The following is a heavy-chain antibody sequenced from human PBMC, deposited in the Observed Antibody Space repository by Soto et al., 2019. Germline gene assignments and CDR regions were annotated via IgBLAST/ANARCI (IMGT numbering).Heavy chain of an antibody. CDR1: GGSISSSNYY. CDR3: ARTTGEYFQH. V-gene: IGHV4-39*01. CDR2: IYYSGST. J-gene: IGHJ1*01. Sequence: QLQLQESGPGLVKPSETLSLTCTVSGGSISSSNYYWGWIRQPPGKGLEWIGTIYYSGSTYYNPSLKSRVTISVDTSKNQFSLKLTSVTAADTAVYYCARTTGEYFQHWGQGTLVTVS. D-gene: IGHD4-17*01.